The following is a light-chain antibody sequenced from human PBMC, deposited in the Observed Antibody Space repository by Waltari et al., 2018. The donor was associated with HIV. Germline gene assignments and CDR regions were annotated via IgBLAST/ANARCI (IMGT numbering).Light chain of an antibody. CDR3: GTWDSSLSAWV. Sequence: QSVLTPPPSVSAAPGQKVTISCSGSSSNIGNHYVSWYQQLPGTAPKLLIYDNNNRPSGIPDRFSGSESGTSATLGITGLQTGDEADYYCGTWDSSLSAWVFGGGTKLTVL. CDR1: SSNIGNHY. V-gene: IGLV1-51*01. CDR2: DNN. J-gene: IGLJ3*02.